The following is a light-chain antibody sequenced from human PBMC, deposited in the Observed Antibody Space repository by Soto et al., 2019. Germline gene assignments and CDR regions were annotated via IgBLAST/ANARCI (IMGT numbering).Light chain of an antibody. V-gene: IGKV3-20*01. CDR3: QQYGSSPMYT. CDR1: QSVSSSY. J-gene: IGKJ2*01. CDR2: GAS. Sequence: EIVLTQSPGTLSLSPGERATLSCRASQSVSSSYLAWYQQKPGQAPRLLIYGASRRATGIPDRFSGSGSGTDFTLTISSLQPEDFAVYYCQQYGSSPMYTFGQGTKLEIK.